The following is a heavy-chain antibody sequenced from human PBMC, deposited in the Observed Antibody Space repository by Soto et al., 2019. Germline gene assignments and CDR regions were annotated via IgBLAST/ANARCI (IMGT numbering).Heavy chain of an antibody. CDR1: GFTFSSYA. Sequence: QVQLVESGGGVVQPGRSLRLSCAASGFTFSSYAMHWVRQAPGKGLEWVAVISYDGSNEYYADSVKGRFTISRDNSKNTLYVQMNSLRPEDTAVYYCARAPDIVLIRAYYYYGMDVWGQGTTVTVSS. J-gene: IGHJ6*02. V-gene: IGHV3-30-3*01. CDR2: ISYDGSNE. CDR3: ARAPDIVLIRAYYYYGMDV. D-gene: IGHD2-8*01.